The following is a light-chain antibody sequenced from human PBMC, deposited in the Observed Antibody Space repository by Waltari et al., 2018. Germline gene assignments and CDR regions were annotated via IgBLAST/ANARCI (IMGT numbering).Light chain of an antibody. J-gene: IGKJ2*01. CDR3: QQRSYWPPYT. Sequence: EIVLTQSPATLSLSPGERATLSCRASQSVSSDLAWYQQKPGQAPRLLIYDTYYRAAGCPARFSGSGSGTDFTLTISSLEPEDFAVYYCQQRSYWPPYTFGQGTKLEI. V-gene: IGKV3-11*01. CDR1: QSVSSD. CDR2: DTY.